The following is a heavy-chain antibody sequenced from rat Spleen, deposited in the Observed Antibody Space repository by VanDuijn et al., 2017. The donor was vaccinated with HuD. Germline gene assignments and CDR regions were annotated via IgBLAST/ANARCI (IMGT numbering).Heavy chain of an antibody. J-gene: IGHJ2*01. CDR3: ARHLRDYGYTYGDY. V-gene: IGHV5-19*01. CDR1: GFTFSNYG. CDR2: IGPSGGGT. Sequence: EVQLVESGGGLVQPGRSLKLSCAASGFTFSNYGMHWIRQAPAMGPEWVASIGPSGGGTHYRDSVKGRFTISRDNAESTLYLQMDSLRSEDSASYYCARHLRDYGYTYGDYWGQGVMVTVSS. D-gene: IGHD1-9*01.